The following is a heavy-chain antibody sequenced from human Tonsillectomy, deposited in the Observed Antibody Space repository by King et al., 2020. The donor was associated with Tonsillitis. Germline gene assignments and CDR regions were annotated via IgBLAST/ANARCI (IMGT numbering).Heavy chain of an antibody. V-gene: IGHV4-34*01. CDR1: GGSFSGYY. Sequence: VQLQQWGAGLLKPSETLSLTCAVYGGSFSGYYWSWIRQPPGKGLEWIGEINHSGSTNYNPSLKSRVTISVDTSKNQFSLKLSSVTAADTAVYYCARGRGYYYYYMDVWGKGTTVTVSS. J-gene: IGHJ6*03. D-gene: IGHD3-10*01. CDR2: INHSGST. CDR3: ARGRGYYYYYMDV.